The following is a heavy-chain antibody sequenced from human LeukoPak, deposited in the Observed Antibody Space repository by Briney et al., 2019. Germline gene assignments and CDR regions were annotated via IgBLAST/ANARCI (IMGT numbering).Heavy chain of an antibody. CDR3: AATVTTDPYYYGMDV. V-gene: IGHV3-23*01. CDR1: GFTFSSYA. CDR2: ISGSGGST. J-gene: IGHJ6*02. D-gene: IGHD4-17*01. Sequence: GGSLRLSCAASGFTFSSYAMSWVRQAPGKGLGWVSAISGSGGSTYYADSVKGRFTISRDNSKNTLYLQMNSLRAEDTAVYYCAATVTTDPYYYGMDVWGQGTTVTVSS.